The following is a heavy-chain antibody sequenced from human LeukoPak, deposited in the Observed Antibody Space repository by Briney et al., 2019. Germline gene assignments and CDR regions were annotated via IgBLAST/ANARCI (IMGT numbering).Heavy chain of an antibody. CDR1: GGSISSPNNY. Sequence: SETPSLTCTVSGGSISSPNNYWGWIRQPPGKGLEWIGTIYYTGTTYYNPSLTSRVTMSVDTSRNQFSLKLSSVTAADTAVYYCARPRGGSYYPGVLDWGQGTLVTVSS. CDR3: ARPRGGSYYPGVLD. J-gene: IGHJ4*02. D-gene: IGHD1-26*01. CDR2: IYYTGTT. V-gene: IGHV4-39*07.